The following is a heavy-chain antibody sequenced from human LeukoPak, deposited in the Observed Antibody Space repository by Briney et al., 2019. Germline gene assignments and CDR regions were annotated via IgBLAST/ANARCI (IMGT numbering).Heavy chain of an antibody. CDR3: ARERGGFCSGTTCYKAFDI. Sequence: GGPLRLSCAASGFTFSSYWMSWVRQAPGKGLEWLANIKQDGSEKYYVGSVKGRFTISRDNAKNSLDLQMTSLRAEDTAVYYCARERGGFCSGTTCYKAFDIWGQGTMVTVSS. J-gene: IGHJ3*02. V-gene: IGHV3-7*01. CDR1: GFTFSSYW. D-gene: IGHD2-2*02. CDR2: IKQDGSEK.